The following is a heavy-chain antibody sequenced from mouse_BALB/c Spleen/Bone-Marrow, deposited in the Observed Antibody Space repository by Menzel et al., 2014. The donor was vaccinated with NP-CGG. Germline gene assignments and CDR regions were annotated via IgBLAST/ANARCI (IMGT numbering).Heavy chain of an antibody. V-gene: IGHV14-3*02. CDR3: ARGLLQYYYAMDY. CDR1: GFNIKDTY. CDR2: IDPANGNT. D-gene: IGHD2-3*01. J-gene: IGHJ4*01. Sequence: VQLKESGAELVKPGASVKLSSTASGFNIKDTYMHWVKQRPEQGLEWIGRIDPANGNTKYDPKFQGKATITADTSSNTAYLQLSSLTSEDTAVYYCARGLLQYYYAMDYWGQGTSVTVSS.